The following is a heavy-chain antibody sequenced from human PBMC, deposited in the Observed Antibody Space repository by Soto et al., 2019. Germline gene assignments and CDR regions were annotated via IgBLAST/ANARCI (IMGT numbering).Heavy chain of an antibody. CDR2: ISYSGST. Sequence: PSETRSLTCTVAGGSITRGNYYWCWIRQPPGKGLEWIGFISYSGSTYYNPSLKSRVIISVDTSKNQFSLKLSSVTAADTAVYYCARGSTVAAILFDYWGQGTLVTVSS. CDR3: ARGSTVAAILFDY. V-gene: IGHV4-30-4*01. CDR1: GGSITRGNYY. J-gene: IGHJ4*02. D-gene: IGHD2-15*01.